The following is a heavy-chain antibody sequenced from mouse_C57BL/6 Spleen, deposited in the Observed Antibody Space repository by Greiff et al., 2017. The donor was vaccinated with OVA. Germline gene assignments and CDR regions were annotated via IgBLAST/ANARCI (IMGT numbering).Heavy chain of an antibody. V-gene: IGHV1-7*01. CDR3: ARKETAPDY. CDR2: INPSSGYP. Sequence: VQLQQSGADLAKPGASVTLSCKASGYTFTSYWMPWVKQRPGQGLEWIGYINPSSGYPKYNQKFKDKATLTADKSSSTAYMQLSSLTYEDSAVYYCARKETAPDYWGQGTTLTVSS. D-gene: IGHD3-2*01. CDR1: GYTFTSYW. J-gene: IGHJ2*01.